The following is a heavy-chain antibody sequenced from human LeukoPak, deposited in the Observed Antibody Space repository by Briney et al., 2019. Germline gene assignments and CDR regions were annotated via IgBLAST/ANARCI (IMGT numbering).Heavy chain of an antibody. Sequence: PSETLSLTCTVSGGSISSSSYYWGWIRQPPGKGLEWIGSIYYSGSTYYNPSLKSRDTISVDTSKNQFSLKLSSVTAADTAVYYCARARNKGWFDPWGQGTLVTVSS. CDR2: IYYSGST. D-gene: IGHD1/OR15-1a*01. CDR1: GGSISSSSYY. V-gene: IGHV4-39*01. CDR3: ARARNKGWFDP. J-gene: IGHJ5*02.